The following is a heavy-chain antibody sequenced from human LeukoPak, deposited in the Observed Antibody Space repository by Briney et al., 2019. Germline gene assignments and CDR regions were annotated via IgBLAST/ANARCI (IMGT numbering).Heavy chain of an antibody. CDR3: ASQASYGYAFDY. CDR1: GGSFSSYA. J-gene: IGHJ4*02. D-gene: IGHD5-18*01. Sequence: SVTVSCKASGGSFSSYAISWVRQAPGQGLEGMGRIIPIFGTANYAQKFQGRVTITTDESTSTAYMELSSLRSEDTAVYCCASQASYGYAFDYWAEGTLVTVSS. CDR2: IIPIFGTA. V-gene: IGHV1-69*05.